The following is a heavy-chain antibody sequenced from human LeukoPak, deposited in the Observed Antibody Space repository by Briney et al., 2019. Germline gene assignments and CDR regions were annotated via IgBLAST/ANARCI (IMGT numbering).Heavy chain of an antibody. V-gene: IGHV3-30*03. J-gene: IGHJ4*02. CDR3: ARVGLRYYYDSSGLAPFDY. CDR1: GFTFSSYD. Sequence: GGSLRLSCAASGFTFSSYDMHWVRQAPGKGLEWVAVISYDGSNKYYAASVKGRFTISRDNSKNTLYLQMNSRRPEDTAVYYCARVGLRYYYDSSGLAPFDYWGQGTLVTVSS. CDR2: ISYDGSNK. D-gene: IGHD3-22*01.